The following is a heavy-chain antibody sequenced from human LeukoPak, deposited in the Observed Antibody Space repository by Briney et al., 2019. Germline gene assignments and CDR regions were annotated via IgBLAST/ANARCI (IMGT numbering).Heavy chain of an antibody. Sequence: ASVKVSCKASGYTFTGYYMHWVRQAPGQGLEWMGWINPNSGGTNYAQKFQGRVTMTRDTSISTAYMELSRLGSDDTAVYYCARDTLDQLLWFGEPLDYWGQGTLVTVSS. V-gene: IGHV1-2*02. CDR1: GYTFTGYY. J-gene: IGHJ4*02. CDR2: INPNSGGT. CDR3: ARDTLDQLLWFGEPLDY. D-gene: IGHD3-10*01.